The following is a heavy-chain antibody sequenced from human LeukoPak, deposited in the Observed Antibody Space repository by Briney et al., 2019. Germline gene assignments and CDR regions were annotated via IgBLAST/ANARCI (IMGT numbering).Heavy chain of an antibody. CDR1: GGSLSSGGYY. V-gene: IGHV4-31*03. D-gene: IGHD2-2*01. CDR2: IYYSGGT. J-gene: IGHJ5*02. Sequence: SETLSLTCTVSGGSLSSGGYYWSWIRQHPGTGLEWLGYIYYSGGTYYNPSLKSRFTISVDTSKNQFSLKLSSVTAADTAVYYCARVTSMVVPASNWFDPWGQGTLVTVSS. CDR3: ARVTSMVVPASNWFDP.